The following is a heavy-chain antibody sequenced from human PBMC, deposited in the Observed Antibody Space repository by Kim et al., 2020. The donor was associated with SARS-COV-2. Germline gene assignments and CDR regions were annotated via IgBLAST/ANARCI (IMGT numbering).Heavy chain of an antibody. CDR2: IRSKVYGGTS. Sequence: GGSLRLSCSASGFTFDDFALSWVRQAPGKALELVGFIRSKVYGGTSEFAASVKGRFTISRDASKSIAYLQMNSLKTDDTGVYYCARDGHAGYSSSWY. CDR3: ARDGHAGYSSSWY. CDR1: GFTFDDFA. J-gene: IGHJ2*01. D-gene: IGHD6-13*01. V-gene: IGHV3-49*04.